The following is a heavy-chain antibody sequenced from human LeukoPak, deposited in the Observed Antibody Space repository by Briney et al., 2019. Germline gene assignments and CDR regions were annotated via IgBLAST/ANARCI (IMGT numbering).Heavy chain of an antibody. CDR2: TFSGAST. CDR3: ARDNRGNRMLYYYYGMDV. Sequence: GGSLRLSCAPSGFTATSDYMSWVSHAHRGGSGWDSVTFSGASTYYADSVKGRFTIARDNSKNTLYLQMNSLRAEDTAVYYCARDNRGNRMLYYYYGMDVWGQGTTVTVSS. V-gene: IGHV3-66*01. J-gene: IGHJ6*02. D-gene: IGHD2-8*01. CDR1: GFTATSDY.